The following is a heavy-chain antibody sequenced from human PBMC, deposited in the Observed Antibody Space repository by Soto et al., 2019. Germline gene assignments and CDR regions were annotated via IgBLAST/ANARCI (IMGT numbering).Heavy chain of an antibody. CDR3: GRSKRYNWSDVDWFDP. Sequence: QVQLVQSGAEVKKPGASVKVSCKASGYTFTSYDINWVRQATGQGLEWMGWMNPNSGNTGYAQKFQGRVTMTRNTSIRTAYMELSSLRSEDTAVYYCGRSKRYNWSDVDWFDPWGQGTLVTVSS. D-gene: IGHD1-1*01. V-gene: IGHV1-8*01. J-gene: IGHJ5*02. CDR1: GYTFTSYD. CDR2: MNPNSGNT.